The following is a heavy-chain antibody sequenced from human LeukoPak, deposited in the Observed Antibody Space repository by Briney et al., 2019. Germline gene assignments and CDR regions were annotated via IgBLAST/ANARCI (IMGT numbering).Heavy chain of an antibody. CDR2: INHSGST. CDR3: ARRWAHFYDYVWGSYRYKAGRGAFDI. Sequence: SSETLSLTCAVYGGSFSGYYWSWIRQPPGKGLEWIGEINHSGSTNYNPSLKSRVTISVDTSKNQLSLKLSSVTAADTAVYYCARRWAHFYDYVWGSYRYKAGRGAFDIWGQGTMVTVSS. J-gene: IGHJ3*02. V-gene: IGHV4-34*01. CDR1: GGSFSGYY. D-gene: IGHD3-16*02.